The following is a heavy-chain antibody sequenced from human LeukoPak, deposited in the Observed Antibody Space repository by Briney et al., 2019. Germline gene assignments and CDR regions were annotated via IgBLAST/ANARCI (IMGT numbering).Heavy chain of an antibody. CDR1: GFTFNSYW. CDR3: ASRGYLNY. CDR2: MSSDGTIT. J-gene: IGHJ4*02. V-gene: IGHV3-74*01. Sequence: PGGSLRLSCAASGFTFNSYWMNWVRQAPGKGLVWVSHMSSDGTITSYADSVKGRFTISRDNAKSTLYLQMNSLRAEDTGVYYCASRGYLNYWGQGTLVTVSS.